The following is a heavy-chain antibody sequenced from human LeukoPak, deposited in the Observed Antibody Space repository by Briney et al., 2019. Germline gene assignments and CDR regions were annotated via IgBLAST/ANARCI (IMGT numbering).Heavy chain of an antibody. D-gene: IGHD1-26*01. V-gene: IGHV4-4*09. CDR3: ARSGSYGIPYFDY. Sequence: SETLSLTCTVSGGSISSYYWSWIRQPPGKGLEWVGYIYTSGSTNYNPSLKSRVTISVDTSKNQFSLKLSSVTAADTAVYYCARSGSYGIPYFDYWGQGTLVTVSS. J-gene: IGHJ4*02. CDR1: GGSISSYY. CDR2: IYTSGST.